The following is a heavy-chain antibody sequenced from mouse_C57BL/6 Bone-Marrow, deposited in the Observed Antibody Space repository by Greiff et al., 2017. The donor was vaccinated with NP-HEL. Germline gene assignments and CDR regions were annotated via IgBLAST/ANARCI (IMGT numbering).Heavy chain of an antibody. CDR1: GYTFTSYG. Sequence: VHLVESGAELARPGASVKLSCKASGYTFTSYGISWVKQRTGQGLEWIGEIYPRSGNTYYNEKFKGKATLTADKSSSTAYMELRSLTSEDSAVYFCARDGSSYVFAYWGQGTLVTVSA. CDR3: ARDGSSYVFAY. V-gene: IGHV1-81*01. J-gene: IGHJ3*01. CDR2: IYPRSGNT. D-gene: IGHD1-1*01.